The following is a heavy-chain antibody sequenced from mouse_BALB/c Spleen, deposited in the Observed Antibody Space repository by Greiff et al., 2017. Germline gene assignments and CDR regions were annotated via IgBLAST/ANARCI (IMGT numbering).Heavy chain of an antibody. Sequence: EVKLVESGGGLVQPGGSRKLSCAASGFTFSSFGMHWVRQAPEKGLEWVAYISSGSSTIYYADTVKGRFTISRDNPKNTLFLQMTSLRSEDTAMYYCARGRDFDYWGQGTTLTVSS. CDR3: ARGRDFDY. J-gene: IGHJ2*01. CDR1: GFTFSSFG. V-gene: IGHV5-17*02. CDR2: ISSGSSTI.